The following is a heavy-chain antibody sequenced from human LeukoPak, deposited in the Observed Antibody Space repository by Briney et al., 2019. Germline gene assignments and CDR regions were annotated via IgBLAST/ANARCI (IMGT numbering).Heavy chain of an antibody. J-gene: IGHJ4*02. CDR1: GGSISSSSYY. CDR3: AAYYYDSSGQGE. CDR2: IYYSGST. V-gene: IGHV4-39*01. D-gene: IGHD3-22*01. Sequence: SETLSLTCTVSGGSISSSSYYWGWIRQPPGKGLEWIGSIYYSGSTYYNPSLKSRVTISVDTSKNQFSLKLSSVTAADTAVYYCAAYYYDSSGQGEWGQGTLVTVSS.